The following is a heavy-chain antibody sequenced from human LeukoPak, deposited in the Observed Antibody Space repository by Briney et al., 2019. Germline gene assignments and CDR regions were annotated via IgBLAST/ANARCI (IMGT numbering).Heavy chain of an antibody. CDR3: ARGIRDCSRTTCYQPFDY. J-gene: IGHJ4*02. V-gene: IGHV3-53*01. Sequence: GGSLRLSCAASGFTVSSNYMSWVRQAPGKGLEWVSIVYSGGHTYYADSVKGRFTISRDKSKNTLYLQMSSLRAEDTAVYYCARGIRDCSRTTCYQPFDYWAREPWSPSPQ. D-gene: IGHD2-2*01. CDR2: VYSGGHT. CDR1: GFTVSSNY.